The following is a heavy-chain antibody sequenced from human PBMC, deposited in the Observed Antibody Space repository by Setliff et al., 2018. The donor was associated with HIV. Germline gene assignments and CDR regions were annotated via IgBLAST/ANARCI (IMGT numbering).Heavy chain of an antibody. CDR3: TRATRYCGGDCSSGGAYDI. D-gene: IGHD2-21*02. J-gene: IGHJ3*02. V-gene: IGHV1-2*02. CDR1: GFTFNKFH. Sequence: ASVKVSCKASGFTFNKFHIQWVRQAPGQGLEWMGWINVDSGGTNYVQKFQGRVTMTWDTSISTAYMDLSSLTSDDTAIYYCTRATRYCGGDCSSGGAYDIWARGQWSPSPQ. CDR2: INVDSGGT.